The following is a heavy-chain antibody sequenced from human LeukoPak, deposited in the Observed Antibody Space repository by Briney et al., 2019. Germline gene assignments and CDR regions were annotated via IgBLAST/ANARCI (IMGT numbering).Heavy chain of an antibody. D-gene: IGHD3-22*01. CDR1: GFTFSSYW. CDR3: ARVGGYYDSSGYYYNAFDI. V-gene: IGHV3-74*01. Sequence: GGSLRLSCAASGFTFSSYWMHWVRQAPGRGLVWVSRINSDGSSTSYADSVKGRFTISRDNAKNTLYLQMNSLRAEDTAVYYCARVGGYYDSSGYYYNAFDIWGQGTMVTVSS. J-gene: IGHJ3*02. CDR2: INSDGSST.